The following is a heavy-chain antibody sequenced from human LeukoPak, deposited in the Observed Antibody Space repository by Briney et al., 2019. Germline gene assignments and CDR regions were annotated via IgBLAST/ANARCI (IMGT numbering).Heavy chain of an antibody. D-gene: IGHD3-10*01. CDR3: ANLDGSGFGY. Sequence: PGGSLRLSCAASGFTFSSYSMNWVRQAPGKGLEWVSAISGSGGSTYYADSVKGRFTISRDNSKNTLYLQMNSLRAEDTAVYYCANLDGSGFGYWGQGTLVTVSS. J-gene: IGHJ4*02. CDR1: GFTFSSYS. CDR2: ISGSGGST. V-gene: IGHV3-23*01.